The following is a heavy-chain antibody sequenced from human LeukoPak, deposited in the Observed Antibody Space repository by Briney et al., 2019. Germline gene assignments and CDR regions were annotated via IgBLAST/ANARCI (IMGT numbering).Heavy chain of an antibody. CDR2: ISGSGGST. V-gene: IGHV3-23*01. Sequence: GGSLRLSCAASGFTFSSYAMSWVRQAPGKGLEWVSAISGSGGSTYYADSVKGRFTISRDNSKNTLYLQMNSLRAEDTAVYYCAKDLIVVVTAIPSHGMDVWGQGTTVTVSS. CDR1: GFTFSSYA. J-gene: IGHJ6*02. D-gene: IGHD2-21*02. CDR3: AKDLIVVVTAIPSHGMDV.